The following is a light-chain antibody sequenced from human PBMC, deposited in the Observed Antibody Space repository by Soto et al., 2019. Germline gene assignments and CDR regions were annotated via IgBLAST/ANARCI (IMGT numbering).Light chain of an antibody. Sequence: EIVMTQSPATLSVSPGERATLSCRASQSVSSNLAWYQQQPGQAPRLLIYGASTRAAGIPAGFSGSGSVTEFTLTISSLQSEDFAVYYCLQYNTWPRTFGEGTKVQVK. CDR3: LQYNTWPRT. CDR2: GAS. CDR1: QSVSSN. V-gene: IGKV3-15*01. J-gene: IGKJ4*01.